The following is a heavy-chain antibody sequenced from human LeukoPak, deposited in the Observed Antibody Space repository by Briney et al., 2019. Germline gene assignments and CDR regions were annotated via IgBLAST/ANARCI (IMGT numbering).Heavy chain of an antibody. J-gene: IGHJ4*02. CDR1: GYSISSGYY. CDR3: ARAQIHTAMVYHDY. D-gene: IGHD5-18*01. Sequence: SSETLSLTCTVSGYSISSGYYWGWIRQPPGKGPEWIGSIYHSGSTYYNPSLKNRVTISVDTSKNQFSLKLSSVTAADTAVYYCARAQIHTAMVYHDYWGQGTLVTVSS. V-gene: IGHV4-38-2*02. CDR2: IYHSGST.